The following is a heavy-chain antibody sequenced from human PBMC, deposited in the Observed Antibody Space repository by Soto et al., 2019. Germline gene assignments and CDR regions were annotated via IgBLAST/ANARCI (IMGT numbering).Heavy chain of an antibody. Sequence: PSETLSLTCAVSGGSISSSNWWSWVRQPPGKGLEWIGEIYHSGSTNYNPSLKSRVTISVDKSKNQFSLKLSSVTAADTAVYYCAPYLVVPAARQLGELYYYYGMDVWGQGTTVTVSS. CDR2: IYHSGST. J-gene: IGHJ6*02. CDR3: APYLVVPAARQLGELYYYYGMDV. CDR1: GGSISSSNW. V-gene: IGHV4-4*02. D-gene: IGHD2-2*01.